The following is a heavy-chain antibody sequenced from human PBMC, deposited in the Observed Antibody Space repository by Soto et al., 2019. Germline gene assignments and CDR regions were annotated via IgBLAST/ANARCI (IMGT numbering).Heavy chain of an antibody. CDR3: AREKITGLFDY. V-gene: IGHV4-59*12. J-gene: IGHJ4*02. CDR1: GGSISSYY. D-gene: IGHD2-8*02. CDR2: IYYSGST. Sequence: SETLSLTCTVSGGSISSYYWSWIRQPPGKGLEWIGYIYYSGSTNYNPSLKSRVTISVDTSKNQFSLKLSSVTAADTAVDYCAREKITGLFDYWGQGTLVTLSS.